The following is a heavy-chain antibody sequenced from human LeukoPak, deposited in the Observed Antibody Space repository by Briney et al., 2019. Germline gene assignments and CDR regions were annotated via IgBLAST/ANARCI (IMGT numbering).Heavy chain of an antibody. CDR3: AREVTGSSYFDY. Sequence: PGGSLRLPCAASGFTFSSYWMHWVRQAPGKGLVWVSRINSDGSSTSYADSVMGRFTISRDNAKNTLYLQMNSLRAEDTAVYFCAREVTGSSYFDYWGQGTLVTVSS. CDR1: GFTFSSYW. CDR2: INSDGSST. J-gene: IGHJ4*02. V-gene: IGHV3-74*01. D-gene: IGHD1-26*01.